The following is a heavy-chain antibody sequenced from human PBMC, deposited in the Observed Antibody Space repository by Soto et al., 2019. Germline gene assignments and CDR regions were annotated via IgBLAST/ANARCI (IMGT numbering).Heavy chain of an antibody. D-gene: IGHD6-13*01. V-gene: IGHV6-1*01. Sequence: SPTLSLTCAISGDSVSSNSAAWNWIRQSPSRGLEWLGRTYYRSKWYNDYAVSVKSRITINPDTSKNQFSLQLNSVTPEDTAVNYCARVRAAAGTGWFDPWGQGTRVTVSS. CDR2: TYYRSKWYN. J-gene: IGHJ5*02. CDR3: ARVRAAAGTGWFDP. CDR1: GDSVSSNSAA.